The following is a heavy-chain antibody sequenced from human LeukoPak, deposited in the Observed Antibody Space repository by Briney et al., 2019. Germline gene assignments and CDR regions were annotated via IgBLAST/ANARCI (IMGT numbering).Heavy chain of an antibody. Sequence: SQTLSLTCTVSGGSISSGDYYWSWIRQPPGKGLEWIGYIYYSGSTYYNPSLKSRVTISVDTPKNQFSLKLSSVTAADTAVYYCARVGGLWFGELLYPNFDYWGQGTLVTVSS. J-gene: IGHJ4*02. D-gene: IGHD3-10*01. CDR1: GGSISSGDYY. V-gene: IGHV4-30-4*01. CDR2: IYYSGST. CDR3: ARVGGLWFGELLYPNFDY.